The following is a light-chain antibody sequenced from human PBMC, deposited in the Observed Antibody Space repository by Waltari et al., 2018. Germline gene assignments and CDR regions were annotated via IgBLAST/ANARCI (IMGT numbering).Light chain of an antibody. Sequence: QSALTQPASVSGSPGQSITIPCPGTSSDVGNYNLVSWYQQYPGKAPQVMIYDDNRRPSGVSDRFSGSKSGNTASLTISGVQAEDEADYYCCSYAGSYTWVFGGGTKLTVL. V-gene: IGLV2-23*01. J-gene: IGLJ3*02. CDR3: CSYAGSYTWV. CDR2: DDN. CDR1: SSDVGNYNL.